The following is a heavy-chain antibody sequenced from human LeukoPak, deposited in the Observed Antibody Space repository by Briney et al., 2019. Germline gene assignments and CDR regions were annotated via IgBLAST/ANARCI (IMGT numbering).Heavy chain of an antibody. D-gene: IGHD5-18*01. Sequence: PGGSLRLSCAASGFTVSSNYMSWVRQAPGKGLEWVSVIYSGGSTYYADSVKGRFTISRDNSKNTLYLQMNSLRAEDTAVYYCARVVVQLWFMDAFDIWGQGTMVTVSS. CDR1: GFTVSSNY. CDR2: IYSGGST. CDR3: ARVVVQLWFMDAFDI. V-gene: IGHV3-66*01. J-gene: IGHJ3*02.